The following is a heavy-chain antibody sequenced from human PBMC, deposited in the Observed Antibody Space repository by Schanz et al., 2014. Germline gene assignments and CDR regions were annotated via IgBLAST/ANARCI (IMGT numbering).Heavy chain of an antibody. Sequence: QGQLVESGGGVVQPGKSLRLSCATSGFIFRSFGIHWVRQAPGKGLEWVAAITTAGTKMYYADSVRGRFTVSRDNSKNTLYLEVNSLRPEDTALYYCARDRRNADLDYWGQGTLVTVSS. J-gene: IGHJ4*02. CDR3: ARDRRNADLDY. CDR1: GFIFRSFG. CDR2: ITTAGTKM. V-gene: IGHV3-30*19. D-gene: IGHD1-1*01.